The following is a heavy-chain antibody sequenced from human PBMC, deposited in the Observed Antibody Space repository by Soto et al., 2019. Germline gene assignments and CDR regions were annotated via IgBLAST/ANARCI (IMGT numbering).Heavy chain of an antibody. Sequence: PGGSLRLSCAASGFTFSNAWMNWVRQAPGKGLEWVGRIKSKTDGGTTDYAAPVKGRFTISRDDSKNTLYLQMNSLKTEDTAVYYCTTDLEYYYDSSGYYLNDYWGQGTLVTVSS. J-gene: IGHJ4*02. CDR1: GFTFSNAW. D-gene: IGHD3-22*01. V-gene: IGHV3-15*07. CDR2: IKSKTDGGTT. CDR3: TTDLEYYYDSSGYYLNDY.